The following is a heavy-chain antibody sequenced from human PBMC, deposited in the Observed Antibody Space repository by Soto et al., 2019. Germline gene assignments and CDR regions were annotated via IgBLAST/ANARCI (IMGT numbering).Heavy chain of an antibody. CDR3: ARDLLGGGYSGYTHFDY. J-gene: IGHJ4*02. CDR1: GFTFRSHA. Sequence: SGGSLRLSCAASGFTFRSHALHWVRQAPGKGLEWVAVISYDGNDEYFADSVKGRFTISRDNSKNTVYLQMNSLRAEDTAVYHCARDLLGGGYSGYTHFDYWGQGTQVTVSS. V-gene: IGHV3-30-3*01. D-gene: IGHD5-12*01. CDR2: ISYDGNDE.